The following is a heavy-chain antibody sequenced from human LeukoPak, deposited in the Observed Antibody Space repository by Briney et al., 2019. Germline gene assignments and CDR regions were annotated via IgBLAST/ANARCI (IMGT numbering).Heavy chain of an antibody. CDR3: ARGFATMVRGVVLDF. D-gene: IGHD3-10*01. CDR1: SGSFSGYY. J-gene: IGHJ4*02. V-gene: IGHV4-34*01. CDR2: IYHSGST. Sequence: SETLSLTCAVYSGSFSGYYWSWIRQPPGKGLEWIGEIYHSGSTNYNPSLKSRVTVSVDTSKNQFSLKLSSVTAADTAVYYCARGFATMVRGVVLDFWGQGTLVTVSS.